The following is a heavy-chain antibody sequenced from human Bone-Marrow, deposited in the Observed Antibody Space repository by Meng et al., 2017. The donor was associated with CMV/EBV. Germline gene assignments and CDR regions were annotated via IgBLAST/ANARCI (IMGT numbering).Heavy chain of an antibody. J-gene: IGHJ3*02. D-gene: IGHD3-22*01. V-gene: IGHV4-30-4*08. CDR3: ARIAAYYYDSSGYGDAFDI. CDR2: IYYSGST. Sequence: SETLSLTCTVSGGSISSYYWSWIRQPPGKGLEWIGYIYYSGSTYYNPSLKSRVTISVDTSKNQFSLKLSSVTAADTAVYYCARIAAYYYDSSGYGDAFDIWGQGTMLTVSS. CDR1: GGSISSYY.